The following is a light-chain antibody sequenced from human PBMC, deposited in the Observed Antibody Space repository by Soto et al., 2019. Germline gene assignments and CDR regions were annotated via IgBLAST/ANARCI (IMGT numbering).Light chain of an antibody. CDR1: QSVSSN. J-gene: IGKJ1*01. V-gene: IGKV3-15*01. Sequence: ITQSPATLSVSPGERATLSCRASQSVSSNLAWYQQKPGQAPRLLIYGASTRATGIPARFSGSGSGTEFTLTISSLQSEDFAVYYCQQYNNWPSWTFGQGTKVEIK. CDR3: QQYNNWPSWT. CDR2: GAS.